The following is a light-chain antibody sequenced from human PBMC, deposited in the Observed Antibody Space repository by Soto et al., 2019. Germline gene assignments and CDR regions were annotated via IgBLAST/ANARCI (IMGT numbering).Light chain of an antibody. CDR3: CSYAGSYV. CDR2: DVS. J-gene: IGLJ1*01. Sequence: QSALTQPRSVSGSPGQPVTISCTGTSSDVGGYNYVSWYQQHPGKAPKLMIYDVSKRPSGVPDRFSGSKSGNTASLTISGLQAEDEADYYCCSYAGSYVFGTGIKLTVL. V-gene: IGLV2-11*01. CDR1: SSDVGGYNY.